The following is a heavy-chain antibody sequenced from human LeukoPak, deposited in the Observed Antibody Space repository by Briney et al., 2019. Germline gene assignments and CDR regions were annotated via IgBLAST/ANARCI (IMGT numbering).Heavy chain of an antibody. CDR2: IHYTGGT. CDR1: GGSISGYY. V-gene: IGHV4-34*01. D-gene: IGHD3-9*01. Sequence: SETLSLTCAVYGGSISGYYWSWIRQPPGKGLEWVGEIHYTGGTSYNPSLKSRATISIDTSKNQLSLKLSSVTAADTAVYYCARGNILSGYCFDFWGQGALVTVSP. J-gene: IGHJ4*02. CDR3: ARGNILSGYCFDF.